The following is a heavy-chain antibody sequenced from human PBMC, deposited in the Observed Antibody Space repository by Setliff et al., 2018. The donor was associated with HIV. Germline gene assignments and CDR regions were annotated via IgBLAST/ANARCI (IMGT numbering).Heavy chain of an antibody. Sequence: KTSETLSLTCTVSGGSISNHYWGWIRQPPGKGLEFIGNIHYSGSTDYNPSIKSRVTMSVDMSKNQLSLKVTSVTAADTAVYYCARDRPYYYYGMDVWGQGTTVTVSS. V-gene: IGHV4-59*11. CDR2: IHYSGST. CDR3: ARDRPYYYYGMDV. CDR1: GGSISNHY. J-gene: IGHJ6*02.